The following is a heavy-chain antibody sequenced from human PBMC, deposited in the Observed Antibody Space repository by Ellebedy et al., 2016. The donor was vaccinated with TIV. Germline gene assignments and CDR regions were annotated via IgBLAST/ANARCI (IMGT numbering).Heavy chain of an antibody. D-gene: IGHD1-26*01. V-gene: IGHV4-59*08. J-gene: IGHJ4*02. CDR1: GGSISSNY. Sequence: MPSETLSLTCTVSGGSISSNYWDWIRQPPGKGLEWIGYIDNSVITNYNPSLKSRVTMSVDTSKRQLPLKLRSVTAADTAVYYCARRYSGSSYHYFDYWGQGTLVIVSS. CDR3: ARRYSGSSYHYFDY. CDR2: IDNSVIT.